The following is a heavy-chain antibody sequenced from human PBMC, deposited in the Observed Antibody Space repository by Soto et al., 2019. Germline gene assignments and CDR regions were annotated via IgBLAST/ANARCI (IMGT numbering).Heavy chain of an antibody. D-gene: IGHD5-12*01. CDR3: ARYYRRSGYDFRLSYYYYGMDV. CDR2: INHSGST. V-gene: IGHV4-34*01. Sequence: PSETLSLTCAVYGGSFSGYYWSWIRQPPGKGLEWIGGINHSGSTNYNPSLKSRVTISVDTSKNQFSLKLSSVTAADTAVYYCARYYRRSGYDFRLSYYYYGMDVWGQGTTVTVSS. J-gene: IGHJ6*02. CDR1: GGSFSGYY.